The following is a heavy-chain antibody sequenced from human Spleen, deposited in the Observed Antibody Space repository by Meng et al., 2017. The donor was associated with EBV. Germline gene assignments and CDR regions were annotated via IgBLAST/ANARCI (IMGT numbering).Heavy chain of an antibody. Sequence: QVQLAPAWSGVKYPGAAGTVYCKCLGSTFTRYDINWVRQAPGQGLGWMGWMNPDSGDTGYAQKFQGRVTMTRDTSINTAYMDLSNLKSEDTALYYCARDVYGSGSYRSDPWGQGTLVTVSS. D-gene: IGHD3-10*01. J-gene: IGHJ5*02. CDR2: MNPDSGDT. CDR3: ARDVYGSGSYRSDP. CDR1: GSTFTRYD. V-gene: IGHV1-8*01.